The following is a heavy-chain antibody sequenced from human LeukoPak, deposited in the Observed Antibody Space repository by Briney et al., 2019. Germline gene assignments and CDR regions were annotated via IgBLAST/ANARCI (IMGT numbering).Heavy chain of an antibody. V-gene: IGHV1-46*01. CDR3: ARVGGIAAAGTLSKIGGSLDV. CDR1: GYTFTSYY. D-gene: IGHD6-13*01. CDR2: INPSGGST. J-gene: IGHJ6*04. Sequence: ASVKVSCKASGYTFTSYYMHWVRQAPGQGLEWMGIINPSGGSTSYAQKFQGRVTMTRDMSTSTVYMELSSLRSEDTAVYYCARVGGIAAAGTLSKIGGSLDVWGKGTTVTVSS.